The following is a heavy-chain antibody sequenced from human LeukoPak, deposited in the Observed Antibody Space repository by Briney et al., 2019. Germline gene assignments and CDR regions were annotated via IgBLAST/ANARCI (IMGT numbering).Heavy chain of an antibody. J-gene: IGHJ4*02. Sequence: PSETLSLTSTVSGGSISSSSYYWGWIRQPPGKGLEWIGSIYYSGSTYYNPSLKSRVTISVDTSKNQFSLKLSSVTAADTAVYYCASLFSPWGHFDYWGQGTLDTVSS. D-gene: IGHD7-27*01. V-gene: IGHV4-39*01. CDR1: GGSISSSSYY. CDR2: IYYSGST. CDR3: ASLFSPWGHFDY.